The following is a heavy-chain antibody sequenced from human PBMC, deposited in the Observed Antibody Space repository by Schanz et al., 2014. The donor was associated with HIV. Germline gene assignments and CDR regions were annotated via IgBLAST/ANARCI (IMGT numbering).Heavy chain of an antibody. V-gene: IGHV3-23*01. CDR3: ARVSPMRPLASDGRGAFDI. CDR1: GFMFKTYA. CDR2: ISGSGRTT. D-gene: IGHD1-26*01. J-gene: IGHJ3*02. Sequence: EVQLLESGGGLAQPGGSLRLSCIASGFMFKTYAMSWVRQAPGKGLEWVSGISGSGRTTYFADSVKGRFTISRDNSRNTLFLQMNSLRAEDTAVYFCARVSPMRPLASDGRGAFDIWGQGTMVTVSS.